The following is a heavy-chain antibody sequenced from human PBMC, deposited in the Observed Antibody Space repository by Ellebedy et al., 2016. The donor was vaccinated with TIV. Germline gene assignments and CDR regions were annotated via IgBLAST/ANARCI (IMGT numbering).Heavy chain of an antibody. J-gene: IGHJ2*01. V-gene: IGHV4-59*01. CDR1: GGSISSFY. Sequence: MPSETLSLTCSVSGGSISSFYWSWIRQPPGKGLEWVGYIYNSESTNYNPSLKSRVTISVDTSKNQFSLRLSSVTAADTAVYYCARGRGSTNWYFDVWGRGTLVTVSS. CDR2: IYNSEST. CDR3: ARGRGSTNWYFDV. D-gene: IGHD3-10*01.